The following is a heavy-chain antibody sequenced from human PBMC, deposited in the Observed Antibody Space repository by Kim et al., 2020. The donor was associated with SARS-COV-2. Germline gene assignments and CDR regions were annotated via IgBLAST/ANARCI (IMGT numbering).Heavy chain of an antibody. J-gene: IGHJ6*02. CDR3: ARRGMATSAMDV. D-gene: IGHD3-16*01. Sequence: GGSLRLSCAASGFTFSGYTMHWVRQAPGKGLEWVALILYDGSKQYYADSVKGRFTISRDNSNNTLYLQVKSLTVEDTAVYYYARRGMATSAMDVWGQGTTVTVSS. CDR1: GFTFSGYT. V-gene: IGHV3-30-3*01. CDR2: ILYDGSKQ.